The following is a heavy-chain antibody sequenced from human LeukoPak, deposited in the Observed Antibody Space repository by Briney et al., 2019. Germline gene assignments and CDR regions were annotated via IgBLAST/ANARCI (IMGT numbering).Heavy chain of an antibody. D-gene: IGHD2-2*01. CDR3: ARRRPAANPYYFDY. V-gene: IGHV2-5*01. Sequence: SGPTLGKPTHTLTLTCTFSGFSLSTTGVGVGWIRQPPGKALWWLALFYWNDDKRYSPSLKSRLTITNDTSKDQVVLTMTNMDPVDTDTYYCARRRPAANPYYFDYWGQGTLVTVSS. CDR1: GFSLSTTGVG. CDR2: FYWNDDK. J-gene: IGHJ4*02.